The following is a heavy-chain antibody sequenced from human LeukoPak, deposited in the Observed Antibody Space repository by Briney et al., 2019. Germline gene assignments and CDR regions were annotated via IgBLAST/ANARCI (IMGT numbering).Heavy chain of an antibody. Sequence: GGSLRLSCTASGFTFSDYAMSWFRQAPGKGVEGVGFIRNKGYGGTAEYAGSVKGRFTIARDDYKTIAYLQMTSLKTEDTAVYYCTREKRYFDWFQADYWGQGTLVTVSS. V-gene: IGHV3-49*03. CDR3: TREKRYFDWFQADY. D-gene: IGHD3-9*01. CDR2: IRNKGYGGTA. CDR1: GFTFSDYA. J-gene: IGHJ4*02.